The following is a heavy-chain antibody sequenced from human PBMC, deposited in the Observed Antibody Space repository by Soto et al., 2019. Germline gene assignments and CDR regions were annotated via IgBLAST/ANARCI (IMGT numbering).Heavy chain of an antibody. CDR1: GCTFTGYS. CDR2: IKPRTGDT. V-gene: IGHV1-2*02. CDR3: ARDPSGGGAPYYFDY. D-gene: IGHD2-15*01. Sequence: GAVQVSCKASGCTFTGYSLYWVLPAPGQGPEWLGMIKPRTGDTNQAQKVQGRVTMTRDMSLTTAYMELHRRTSGDAAVYYCARDPSGGGAPYYFDYWGQGSLVTVSS. J-gene: IGHJ4*02.